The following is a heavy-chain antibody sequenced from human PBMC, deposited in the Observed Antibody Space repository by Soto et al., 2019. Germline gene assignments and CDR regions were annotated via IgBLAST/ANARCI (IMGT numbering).Heavy chain of an antibody. J-gene: IGHJ6*02. CDR1: GFTFSSYG. Sequence: QVQLVESGGGVVQPGRSLRLSCAASGFTFSSYGMHWVRQAPGKGLEWVAVIWYDGSNKYYADSVKGRFTISRDNSKNTMDLQMNRLRAEDTSVYYCGRGEYGDYGYYYYYGLDVWGQGTTVTVSS. V-gene: IGHV3-33*01. CDR2: IWYDGSNK. D-gene: IGHD4-17*01. CDR3: GRGEYGDYGYYYYYGLDV.